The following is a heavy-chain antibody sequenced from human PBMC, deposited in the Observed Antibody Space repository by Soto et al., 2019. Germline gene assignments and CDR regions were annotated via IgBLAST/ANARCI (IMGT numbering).Heavy chain of an antibody. D-gene: IGHD6-19*01. V-gene: IGHV1-69*08. J-gene: IGHJ4*02. CDR1: GGTFSSYT. Sequence: QVQLVQSGAEVKKPGSSVKVSCKASGGTFSSYTISWVRQAPGQGLEWMGRIIPILGIANYAQKFQGRVTITADKSTSTAYMELSSLRSEDTAVYYCARDAAGTALDYWGQGTLVTVSS. CDR2: IIPILGIA. CDR3: ARDAAGTALDY.